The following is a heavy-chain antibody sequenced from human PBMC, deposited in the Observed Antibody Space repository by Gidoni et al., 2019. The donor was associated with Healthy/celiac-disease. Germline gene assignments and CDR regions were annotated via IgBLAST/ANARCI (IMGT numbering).Heavy chain of an antibody. V-gene: IGHV4-39*01. Sequence: QLQLQESGPGLVKPSETLSLTCTVSGGSISTSSYYWGWIRQPPGKGLEWIGSIYYSGSTYYNPSLKSRVTISVDTSKNQFSLKLSSVTAADTAVYYCARQVKGFLEWLLWGNYFDYWGQGTLVTVSS. CDR3: ARQVKGFLEWLLWGNYFDY. J-gene: IGHJ4*02. CDR1: GGSISTSSYY. D-gene: IGHD3-3*01. CDR2: IYYSGST.